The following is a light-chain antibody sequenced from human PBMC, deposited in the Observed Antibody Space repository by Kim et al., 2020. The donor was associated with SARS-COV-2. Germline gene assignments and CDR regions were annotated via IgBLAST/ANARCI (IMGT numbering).Light chain of an antibody. J-gene: IGKJ1*01. CDR1: QSVSSN. CDR2: GAS. CDR3: QQYNNWPPWT. V-gene: IGKV3-15*01. Sequence: SPGERATLSCRASQSVSSNLAWYQQKPGQAPRLLIYGASTRATGIPARFSGSGSGTEFTLTISSLQFEDFAVYYCQQYNNWPPWTFGQGTKVEIK.